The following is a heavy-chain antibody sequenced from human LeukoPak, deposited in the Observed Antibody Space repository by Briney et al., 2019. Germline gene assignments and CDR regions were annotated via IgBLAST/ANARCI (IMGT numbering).Heavy chain of an antibody. Sequence: SETLSLTCTVSGGSISSSSYYWGWIRQPPGTGLEWIGRIYTSGSTNCNPSLKSRVTMSVDTSKNQFSLKLSSVTAADTAVYYCARNGIAVAGPLNDLNWFDPWGQGTLVTVSS. V-gene: IGHV4-61*05. CDR1: GGSISSSSYY. D-gene: IGHD6-19*01. CDR2: IYTSGST. J-gene: IGHJ5*02. CDR3: ARNGIAVAGPLNDLNWFDP.